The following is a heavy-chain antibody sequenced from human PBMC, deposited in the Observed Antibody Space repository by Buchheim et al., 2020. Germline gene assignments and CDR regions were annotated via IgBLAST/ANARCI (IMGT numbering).Heavy chain of an antibody. V-gene: IGHV3-30*04. CDR3: ARGRDGYNYWDY. Sequence: QVQLVESGGGVVQPGRSLRLSCAASGFTFSSYAMHWVRQAPGKGLEWVAVISYDGSNKYYADSVKGRFTISRDNSKNTRYLQMNSLRAEDTAVYYCARGRDGYNYWDYWGQGTL. J-gene: IGHJ4*02. D-gene: IGHD5-24*01. CDR2: ISYDGSNK. CDR1: GFTFSSYA.